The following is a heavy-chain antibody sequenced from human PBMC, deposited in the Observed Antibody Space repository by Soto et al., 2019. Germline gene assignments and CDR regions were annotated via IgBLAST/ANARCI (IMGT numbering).Heavy chain of an antibody. CDR2: LYSSRDT. D-gene: IGHD2-15*01. J-gene: IGHJ6*02. CDR1: GGSISSNSYS. V-gene: IGHV4-39*01. CDR3: ARHPGYCSGGSCNGQYTLDV. Sequence: SETLSLTCSVSGGSISSNSYSWGWIRQPPGKGLEWIGTLYSSRDTYYNPSLKSRVTISADTSQNQFSLDLTSATATDTAVYFCARHPGYCSGGSCNGQYTLDVWGQGTTVTVSS.